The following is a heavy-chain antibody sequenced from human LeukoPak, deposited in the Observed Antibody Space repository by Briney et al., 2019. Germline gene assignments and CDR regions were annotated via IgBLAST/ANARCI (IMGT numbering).Heavy chain of an antibody. CDR1: GFTFSNFA. CDR3: ARIGAGSSRDY. Sequence: GGSLRLSCAASGFTFSNFAMTWVRQAPGKGLEWVSSTVGSSSTYYADSLKGRFTISRDNAKNSLYLQMNSLRAEDTAVYYCARIGAGSSRDYWGQGTLVTVSS. D-gene: IGHD6-13*01. V-gene: IGHV3-21*01. J-gene: IGHJ4*02. CDR2: TVGSSST.